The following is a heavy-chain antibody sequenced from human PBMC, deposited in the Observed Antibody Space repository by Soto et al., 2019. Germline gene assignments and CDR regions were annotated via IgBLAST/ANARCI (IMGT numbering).Heavy chain of an antibody. V-gene: IGHV3-30-3*01. CDR3: ARDSGGSTFDWFDP. Sequence: GGSLRLSCAASGFTFSSYAMHWVRQAPGKGLEWVAIISYDGSSKYYADSVKGRFTISRDNSKNTLYLQMNSLRTEDTAVYYCARDSGGSTFDWFDPWGQGTLVTVSS. D-gene: IGHD3-10*01. J-gene: IGHJ5*02. CDR2: ISYDGSSK. CDR1: GFTFSSYA.